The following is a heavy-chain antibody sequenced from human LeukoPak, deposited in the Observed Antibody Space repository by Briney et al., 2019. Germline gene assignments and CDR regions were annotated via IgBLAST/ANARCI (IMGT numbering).Heavy chain of an antibody. CDR2: ISGYNGNT. J-gene: IGHJ4*02. CDR3: ARAGAYGSGVLDFDY. V-gene: IGHV1-18*04. D-gene: IGHD3-10*01. CDR1: GYTFTGYY. Sequence: ASVKVSCKASGYTFTGYYMHWVRQAPGQGLEWMGWISGYNGNTNYAQKLQGRVTMTTDTSTSTAYMELRSLRSDDTAVYYCARAGAYGSGVLDFDYWGQGTLVTDSS.